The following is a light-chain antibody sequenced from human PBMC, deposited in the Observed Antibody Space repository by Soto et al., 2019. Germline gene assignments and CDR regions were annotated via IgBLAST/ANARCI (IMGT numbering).Light chain of an antibody. V-gene: IGKV1-5*03. CDR2: KAT. CDR3: QQYKSYSRT. Sequence: DIQMTQSPSTLSASVGDRVTITCRASQSIRGWWTWYQHKPGKAPKRLIYKATNLESGVPSRFSGSGSGTEFTLTISSLQPDDFAAYYCQQYKSYSRTFGQGTKVDI. CDR1: QSIRGW. J-gene: IGKJ1*01.